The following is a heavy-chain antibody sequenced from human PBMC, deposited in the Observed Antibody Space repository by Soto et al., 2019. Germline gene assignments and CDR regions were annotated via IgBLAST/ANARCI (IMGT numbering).Heavy chain of an antibody. CDR2: ISAYNGNT. Sequence: QVQLVQSGAEVKKPGASVKVSCKASGYTFTSYAISWVRQAPGQGLEWMGWISAYNGNTNYAPKLKGRVTMTTDTSTTTAYMERRSMRADDTAVYYCARSGAPAGYWGQGTLVNVSS. CDR3: ARSGAPAGY. V-gene: IGHV1-18*01. D-gene: IGHD3-10*01. CDR1: GYTFTSYA. J-gene: IGHJ4*02.